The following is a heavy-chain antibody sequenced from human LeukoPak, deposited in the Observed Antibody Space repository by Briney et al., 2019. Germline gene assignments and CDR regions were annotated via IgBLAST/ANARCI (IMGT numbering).Heavy chain of an antibody. CDR2: IIPILGIA. V-gene: IGHV1-69*04. CDR3: ANWGQDGWGAFDI. CDR1: GGTFSSYA. Sequence: ASVKVSCKASGGTFSSYAISWVRQAPGQGLEWMGRIIPILGIANYAQKFQGRVTITADKSTSTAYMELSSLRSEDTAVYYCANWGQDGWGAFDIWGQGTMVTVSS. D-gene: IGHD3-16*01. J-gene: IGHJ3*02.